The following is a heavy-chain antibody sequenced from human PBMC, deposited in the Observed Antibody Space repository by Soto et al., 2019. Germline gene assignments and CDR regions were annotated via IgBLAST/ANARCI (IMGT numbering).Heavy chain of an antibody. V-gene: IGHV3-9*01. Sequence: SVERSGGTAGFTCEDYAMHWVRQAPGKGLEWVSGISWNSGSIGYADSVKGRFTISRDNAKNSLYLQMNSLRAEDTALYYCAKDKAAAALGGFDYWGQGTLVTV. D-gene: IGHD6-13*01. CDR3: AKDKAAAALGGFDY. CDR2: ISWNSGSI. CDR1: GFTCEDYA. J-gene: IGHJ4*02.